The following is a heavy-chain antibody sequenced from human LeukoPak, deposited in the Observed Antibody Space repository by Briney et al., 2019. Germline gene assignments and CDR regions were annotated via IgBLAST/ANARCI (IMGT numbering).Heavy chain of an antibody. D-gene: IGHD5-18*01. CDR1: GFIFSNYW. J-gene: IGHJ4*02. CDR2: IKPDGSQT. V-gene: IGHV3-7*01. CDR3: ARDNNGRDTAMLSH. Sequence: PGGSLRLSCTTSGFIFSNYWMSWVRQAPGKGLEWVANIKPDGSQTYSVDSVKGRFIISRDNARNSLHLQMNSLRAEDTAVYYCARDNNGRDTAMLSHWGQGTQVTVSS.